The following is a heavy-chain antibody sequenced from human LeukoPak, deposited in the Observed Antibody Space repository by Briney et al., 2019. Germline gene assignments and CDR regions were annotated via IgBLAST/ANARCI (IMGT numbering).Heavy chain of an antibody. CDR1: GGSFSGYY. J-gene: IGHJ4*02. D-gene: IGHD6-19*01. Sequence: PSETLSLTCAVYGGSFSGYYWSWIRQPPGKGLEWIGEINHSGSTNYNPSLKSRATISVDTSKNQFSLKLSSVTAADTAVYYCARGWGAGRGWYDYWGQGTLVTVSS. CDR3: ARGWGAGRGWYDY. CDR2: INHSGST. V-gene: IGHV4-34*01.